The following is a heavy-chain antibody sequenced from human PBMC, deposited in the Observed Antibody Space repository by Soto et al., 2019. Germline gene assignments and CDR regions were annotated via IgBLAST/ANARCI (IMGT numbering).Heavy chain of an antibody. CDR3: ARSVKSYGSRYFDL. V-gene: IGHV4-30-4*01. CDR1: GGSISSGDYY. CDR2: IYYSGST. Sequence: SETLSLTCTVSGGSISSGDYYWSWIRQPPGKGLEWIGYIYYSGSTYYNPSLKSRVTISVDTSKNQFSLKLSSVTAADTAVYYCARSVKSYGSRYFDLWGRGTWSPSPQ. D-gene: IGHD3-10*01. J-gene: IGHJ2*01.